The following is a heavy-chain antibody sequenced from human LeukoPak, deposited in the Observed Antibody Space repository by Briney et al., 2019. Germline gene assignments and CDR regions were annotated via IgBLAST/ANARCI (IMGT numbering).Heavy chain of an antibody. Sequence: PSGTLSLTCTVSGGSISSYYWNWIRQPPGKGLEWIGYIYYSWITNYNPSLKSRVTISVDTSKSQFSLKLSSVTAADTAVYYCARAGRWEGRPHAFDIWGQGTMVTVSS. J-gene: IGHJ3*02. V-gene: IGHV4-59*01. D-gene: IGHD1-26*01. CDR2: IYYSWIT. CDR1: GGSISSYY. CDR3: ARAGRWEGRPHAFDI.